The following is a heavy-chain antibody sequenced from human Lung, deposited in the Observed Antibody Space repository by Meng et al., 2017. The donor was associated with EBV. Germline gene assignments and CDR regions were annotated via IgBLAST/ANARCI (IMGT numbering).Heavy chain of an antibody. CDR2: IYISGTT. V-gene: IGHV4-30-4*01. D-gene: IGHD2-15*01. Sequence: VTLVQDGSGLEMPPQSVYVTCTVSGGSISSCSICSGRRAPAEKLQWWVGIIYISGTTNYDPTLKGRVTISVDKSTTTSYLNLSTLSSADTAVYYCARDAAYAVSTDYQCFDSWGQGILVTVSS. CDR1: GGSISSCSI. J-gene: IGHJ5*01. CDR3: ARDAAYAVSTDYQCFDS.